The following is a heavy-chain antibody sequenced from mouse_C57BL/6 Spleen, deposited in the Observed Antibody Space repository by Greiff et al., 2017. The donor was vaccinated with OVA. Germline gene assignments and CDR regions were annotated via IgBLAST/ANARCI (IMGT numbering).Heavy chain of an antibody. CDR2: INPSTGGT. CDR1: GYSFTGYY. Sequence: VQLQQSGPELVKPGASVKISCKASGYSFTGYYMNWVKQSPETSLEWIGEINPSTGGTTYNQKFKAKATLTVDKSSSTAYMQLKSLTSEDSAVYYCAREDYYGSTWFAYWGQGTLVTVSA. V-gene: IGHV1-42*01. J-gene: IGHJ3*01. D-gene: IGHD1-1*01. CDR3: AREDYYGSTWFAY.